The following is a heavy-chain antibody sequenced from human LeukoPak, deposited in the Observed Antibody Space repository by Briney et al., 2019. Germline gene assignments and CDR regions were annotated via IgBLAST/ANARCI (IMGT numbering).Heavy chain of an antibody. V-gene: IGHV3-48*03. Sequence: GGSLRLSYAASGFTFSDYEINWVRQAPGKGLEWISCISTSGSTTYYADSVKGRFTISRDNAKNSLFLQMNTLTAEDTAVYYSARGALHVFDYWGQGTPVTVSS. D-gene: IGHD3-10*02. CDR1: GFTFSDYE. CDR2: ISTSGSTT. J-gene: IGHJ4*02. CDR3: ARGALHVFDY.